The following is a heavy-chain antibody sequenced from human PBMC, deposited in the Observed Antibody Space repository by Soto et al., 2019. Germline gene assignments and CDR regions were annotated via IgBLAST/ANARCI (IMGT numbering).Heavy chain of an antibody. D-gene: IGHD3-10*01. J-gene: IGHJ6*02. Sequence: QVQLVESGGGVVQPGRSLRLSCAASGFTFSSYAMHWVRQAPGKGLEWVAVISYDGSNKYYADSVKGRFTISRDNSKNTLYLQMNGLRAEDTAGYYCARDRGSPPPYYYYYGMDVWGQGTTVTVSS. V-gene: IGHV3-30-3*01. CDR1: GFTFSSYA. CDR2: ISYDGSNK. CDR3: ARDRGSPPPYYYYYGMDV.